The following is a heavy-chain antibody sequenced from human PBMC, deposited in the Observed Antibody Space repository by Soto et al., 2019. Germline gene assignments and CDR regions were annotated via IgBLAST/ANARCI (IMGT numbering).Heavy chain of an antibody. Sequence: QVQLVQSGAEVKKPGSSVKVSCKASGGTFSSYGISWVRQAPGQGLEWMGWISAYNGNTNYAQKLQGRVTMTTDTSTSTAYMELRSLRSDDTAVYYCARWGYDYVWGSYRPRGYGMDVWGQGTTVTVSS. CDR3: ARWGYDYVWGSYRPRGYGMDV. V-gene: IGHV1-18*01. CDR1: GGTFSSYG. D-gene: IGHD3-16*02. CDR2: ISAYNGNT. J-gene: IGHJ6*02.